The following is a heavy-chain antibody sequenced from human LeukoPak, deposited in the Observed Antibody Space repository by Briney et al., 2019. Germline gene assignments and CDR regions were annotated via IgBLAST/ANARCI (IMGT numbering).Heavy chain of an antibody. V-gene: IGHV1-46*01. D-gene: IGHD2-15*01. J-gene: IGHJ6*03. CDR2: INPSGGST. Sequence: ASVKVSCKASGYTFTSYYMHWVRQAPGQGLEWMGIINPSGGSTSYAQKFQGRVTMTRDTSTSTVYMELSSLRSEDTAVYYCARDSDLGGYYYCYYYMDVWGKGTTVTISS. CDR1: GYTFTSYY. CDR3: ARDSDLGGYYYCYYYMDV.